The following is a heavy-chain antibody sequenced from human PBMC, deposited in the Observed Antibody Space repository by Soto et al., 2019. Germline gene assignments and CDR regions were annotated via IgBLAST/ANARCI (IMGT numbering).Heavy chain of an antibody. CDR2: LSGSGDST. D-gene: IGHD2-2*01. J-gene: IGHJ4*02. Sequence: GGSLRLSCAASGFTFSTYAMTWVRQAPGKGLEWVSALSGSGDSTYYADSVKGRFTISRDNYKNTLYLQMNSLRAEDTAVYYCAKAGYCSSTSCRNFDYWGQGTLVTVSS. CDR1: GFTFSTYA. CDR3: AKAGYCSSTSCRNFDY. V-gene: IGHV3-23*01.